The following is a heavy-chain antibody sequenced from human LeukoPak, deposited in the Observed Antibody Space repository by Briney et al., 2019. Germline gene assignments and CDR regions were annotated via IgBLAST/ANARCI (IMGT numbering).Heavy chain of an antibody. CDR1: GFTFDDYG. D-gene: IGHD2-2*01. CDR2: INWNGGST. J-gene: IGHJ4*02. Sequence: GSLRLSCAASGFTFDDYGMSWVRQAPGKGLEWVSGINWNGGSTAYADSVKGRFTISRDNAKNTLYLQMNSLRAEDTAVYYCARDVVGGPADYWGQGTLVTVSS. CDR3: ARDVVGGPADY. V-gene: IGHV3-20*04.